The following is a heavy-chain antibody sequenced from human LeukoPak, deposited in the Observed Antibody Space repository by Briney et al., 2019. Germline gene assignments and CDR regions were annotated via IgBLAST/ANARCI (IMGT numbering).Heavy chain of an antibody. J-gene: IGHJ4*02. D-gene: IGHD3-22*01. V-gene: IGHV3-74*01. CDR2: TNSDGSNT. CDR1: GFTFSNYW. Sequence: GGSLRLSCAASGFTFSNYWMHWVRQAPGKGLVWVSRTNSDGSNTIHAASVKGRFTISRDNTKNTLYLQMDSLRAEDTAVYHCARGLYETSDHTVGLWGQGTLVTVSS. CDR3: ARGLYETSDHTVGL.